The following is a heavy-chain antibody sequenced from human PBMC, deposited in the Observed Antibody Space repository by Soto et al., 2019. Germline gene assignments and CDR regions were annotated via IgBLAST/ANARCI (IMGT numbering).Heavy chain of an antibody. J-gene: IGHJ1*01. D-gene: IGHD3-22*01. CDR1: GFTFSDYY. CDR2: ISSSSSYT. CDR3: ATGQYYYASSGYYYS. V-gene: IGHV3-11*05. Sequence: QVQLVESGGGLVKPGGSLRLSCAASGFTFSDYYMSWIRQAPGKGLEWVSYISSSSSYTNYADSVKGRCTISRDNAKNSLYLQMNSLRAEDTAVYYCATGQYYYASSGYYYSWGQGPLVTVSS.